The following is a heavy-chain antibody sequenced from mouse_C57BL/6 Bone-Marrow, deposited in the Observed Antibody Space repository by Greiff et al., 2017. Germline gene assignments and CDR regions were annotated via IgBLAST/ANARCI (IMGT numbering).Heavy chain of an antibody. J-gene: IGHJ3*01. CDR2: IDPETGGT. D-gene: IGHD1-1*01. Sequence: QVQLQQSGAELVRPGASVTLSCKASGYTFTDYEMHWVKQTPVHGLEWIGAIDPETGGTAYNQKFKGKAILTADKSSSTAYMGRRSLTSEDSAGYYCTRYGSSPFAYWGQGTLVTVSA. V-gene: IGHV1-15*01. CDR3: TRYGSSPFAY. CDR1: GYTFTDYE.